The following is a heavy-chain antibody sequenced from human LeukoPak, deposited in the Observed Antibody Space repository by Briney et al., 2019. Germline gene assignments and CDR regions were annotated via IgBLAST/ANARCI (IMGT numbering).Heavy chain of an antibody. CDR1: VGSISSYD. Sequence: SETLSLTCTVSVGSISSYDWNWPRQPPGKGLEWIGYISYSGSTTYNPSPKRRGTITVDTAKNQHSLKLSSMTAADTAVYYCARPVYGDYGNWFDPWGQGTLVTVSS. V-gene: IGHV4-59*08. J-gene: IGHJ5*02. CDR3: ARPVYGDYGNWFDP. D-gene: IGHD4-17*01. CDR2: ISYSGST.